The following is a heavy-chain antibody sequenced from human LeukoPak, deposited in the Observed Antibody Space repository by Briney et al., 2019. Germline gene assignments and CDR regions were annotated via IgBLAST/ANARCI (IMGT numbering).Heavy chain of an antibody. D-gene: IGHD3-3*01. CDR3: ATGMEWLVDY. J-gene: IGHJ4*02. CDR1: GYTFTDYY. V-gene: IGHV1-69-2*01. CDR2: VDPEDGET. Sequence: ASVKLSCKVSGYTFTDYYMHWVPQAPGKGLEWMVLVDPEDGETIYAEKFQGRVTITADTSTDTAYMELSSLRSEDTAVYYCATGMEWLVDYWGQGTLVTVSS.